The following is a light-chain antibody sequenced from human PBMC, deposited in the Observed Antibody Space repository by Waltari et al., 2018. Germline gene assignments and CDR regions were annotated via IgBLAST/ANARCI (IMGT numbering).Light chain of an antibody. V-gene: IGLV1-44*01. CDR3: SVWDDSLSGPV. J-gene: IGLJ2*01. CDR2: DID. Sequence: QSVVTQPPSASGAPGQRVTISCSGSSSNVGSNSIKWYQQLPGTAPKVVMYDIDRRPSGVPDRFSGSRSGTTVSLTISGLQSEDEADYYCSVWDDSLSGPVFGGGTKLTVL. CDR1: SSNVGSNS.